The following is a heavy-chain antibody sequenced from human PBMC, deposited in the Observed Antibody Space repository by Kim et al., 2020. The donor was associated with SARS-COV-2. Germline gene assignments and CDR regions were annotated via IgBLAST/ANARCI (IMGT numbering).Heavy chain of an antibody. CDR1: GFTFNNYA. CDR2: ISHDGGTQ. CDR3: ARYMFRGVPDYLYY. J-gene: IGHJ4*02. V-gene: IGHV3-30*04. D-gene: IGHD3-10*01. Sequence: GGSLRLSCAASGFTFNNYAMHWVRQAPGKGLEWVAVISHDGGTQYYSDSVQGRFSISRDNSRNTLYLQMNSLRPEDTAAYYCARYMFRGVPDYLYYWGQGNLVTVS.